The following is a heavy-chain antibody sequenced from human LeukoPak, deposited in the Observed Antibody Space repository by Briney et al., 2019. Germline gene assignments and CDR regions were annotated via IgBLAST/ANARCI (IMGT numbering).Heavy chain of an antibody. Sequence: GGSLRLSCAASGFTFDDCGMSWVRQAPGKGLEWVADIKEDGTKQHYVDSVRGRFTISRDNAKNSLLLQMNRLRDEDTAIYYCASLWDGGHWGQGTLVTVSS. CDR1: GFTFDDCG. D-gene: IGHD3-16*01. CDR3: ASLWDGGH. J-gene: IGHJ4*02. CDR2: IKEDGTKQ. V-gene: IGHV3-7*01.